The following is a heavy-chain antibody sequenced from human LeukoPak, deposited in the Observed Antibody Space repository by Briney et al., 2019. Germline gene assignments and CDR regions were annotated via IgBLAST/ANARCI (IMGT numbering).Heavy chain of an antibody. Sequence: PGGALRLSCAASGFTFSSYAMEWVRQAPGKGLEGVAVISYDGSNKYYADSVKGRFTISRDNSKNTLYLQMNSLRAEDTAVYYCARDKQEVAMEYGNWHYFDYWGQGTLVTVSS. V-gene: IGHV3-30*04. J-gene: IGHJ4*02. D-gene: IGHD2/OR15-2a*01. CDR2: ISYDGSNK. CDR3: ARDKQEVAMEYGNWHYFDY. CDR1: GFTFSSYA.